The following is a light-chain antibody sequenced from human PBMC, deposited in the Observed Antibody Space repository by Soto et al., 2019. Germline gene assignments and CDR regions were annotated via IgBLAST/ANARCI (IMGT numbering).Light chain of an antibody. CDR1: SSNIGRDY. V-gene: IGLV1-47*01. CDR3: VAWDDSLSGYV. Sequence: QSVLTQPHSVSGTPGQRVNISCSGSSSNIGRDYVYWYQQFPGTAPKLLIYRGKQRPSGVPDRFSGSKSGTSASLAISGLRSDDESDYYCVAWDDSLSGYVFGTGTKLTVL. CDR2: RGK. J-gene: IGLJ1*01.